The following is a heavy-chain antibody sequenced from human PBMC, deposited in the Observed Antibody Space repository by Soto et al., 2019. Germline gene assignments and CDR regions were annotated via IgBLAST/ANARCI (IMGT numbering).Heavy chain of an antibody. Sequence: PSGALRLSCSASALAYGNACMSWVRPTPGKGLEWVSSISDSSTYIFYAVSVKGRFTISRDNAKNSLYLQMNSLRVEHTALYYSARNPELWLGGRGQGNLVVFAS. J-gene: IGHJ4*01. CDR3: ARNPELWLGG. CDR1: ALAYGNAC. D-gene: IGHD3-16*01. V-gene: IGHV3-21*01. CDR2: ISDSSTYI.